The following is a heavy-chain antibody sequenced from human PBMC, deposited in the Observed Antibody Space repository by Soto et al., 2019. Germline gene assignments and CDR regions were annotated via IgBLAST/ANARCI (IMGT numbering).Heavy chain of an antibody. CDR1: GGSISSYY. CDR2: INHSGNT. D-gene: IGHD3-22*01. V-gene: IGHV4-34*01. J-gene: IGHJ6*02. CDR3: ARHNYDGSGHYYYYYGMDV. Sequence: SETLSLTCTVSGGSISSYYWSWIRQPPGKGLEWIGEINHSGNTNYNPSLKSRVTISVDTSKNQFSLKLSSVTAADTAVYYCARHNYDGSGHYYYYYGMDVWGQGTTVTVSS.